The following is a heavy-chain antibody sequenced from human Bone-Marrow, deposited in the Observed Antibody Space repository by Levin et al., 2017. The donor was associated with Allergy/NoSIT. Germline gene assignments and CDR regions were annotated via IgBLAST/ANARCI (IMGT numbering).Heavy chain of an antibody. CDR3: GRWGFDGGLDY. D-gene: IGHD3-16*01. V-gene: IGHV3-7*01. J-gene: IGHJ4*02. Sequence: LSLTCAASGFTFSSNWMGWVRQAPGKGLEWVANIKPDGSGKYYADSVKGRFTISRDNAKNSLYLQMNSLRAEDTAVYYCGRWGFDGGLDYWGQGTLVTVSS. CDR1: GFTFSSNW. CDR2: IKPDGSGK.